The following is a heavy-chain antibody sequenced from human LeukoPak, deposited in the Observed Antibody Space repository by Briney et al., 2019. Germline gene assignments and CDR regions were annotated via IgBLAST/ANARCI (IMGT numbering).Heavy chain of an antibody. CDR3: ARDRGGRFLEWSRPYNWFDP. V-gene: IGHV3-11*04. CDR2: ISSSGSTI. D-gene: IGHD3-3*01. CDR1: GFTFSDYY. J-gene: IGHJ5*02. Sequence: PGGSLRLSCAASGFTFSDYYMSWIRQAPGKGLEWVSYISSSGSTIYYADSVKGRFTISRDNAKSSLYLQMNSLRAEDTAVYYCARDRGGRFLEWSRPYNWFDPWGQGTLVTVSS.